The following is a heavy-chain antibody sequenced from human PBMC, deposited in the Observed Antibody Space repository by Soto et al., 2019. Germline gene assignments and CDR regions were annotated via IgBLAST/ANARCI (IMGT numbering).Heavy chain of an antibody. CDR2: ISSSGSTM. V-gene: IGHV3-48*03. J-gene: IGHJ4*02. Sequence: GGSLRLSCAASGFTFSSCEMNWVRQTPGKGLEWVSYISSSGSTMYYADSVKGRFTISRDNAKNSLYLQMNSLRAEDTAVYYCVRRYCSSTSCTFDFWGQGALVTVSS. CDR1: GFTFSSCE. D-gene: IGHD2-2*01. CDR3: VRRYCSSTSCTFDF.